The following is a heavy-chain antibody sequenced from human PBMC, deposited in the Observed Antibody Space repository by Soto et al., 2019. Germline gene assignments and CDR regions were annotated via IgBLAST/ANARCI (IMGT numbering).Heavy chain of an antibody. Sequence: GGSVKVSCKASGYTFTSYYMHWVRQAPGQGLEWMGIINPSGGSTSYAQKFQGRVTMTRDTSTSTVYMELSSLRSEDTAVYYCARDLAYCGGDCYSGWVWGSDYWGQGTLVTV. J-gene: IGHJ4*02. D-gene: IGHD2-21*02. V-gene: IGHV1-46*01. CDR2: INPSGGST. CDR1: GYTFTSYY. CDR3: ARDLAYCGGDCYSGWVWGSDY.